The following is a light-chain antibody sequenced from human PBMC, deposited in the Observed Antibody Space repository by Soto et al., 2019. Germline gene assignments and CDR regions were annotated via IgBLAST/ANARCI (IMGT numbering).Light chain of an antibody. CDR1: QSLLHSNGYNY. CDR2: LGS. Sequence: DIVMTQSPLSLPVTPGETASISCRSSQSLLHSNGYNYLDWYLQKPGQSPHLLIYLGSNRASGVPDRFSGRGSGTDFTLKISRVGAEDVGVYYCLQALQSPFTFGPGTKVDIK. CDR3: LQALQSPFT. V-gene: IGKV2-28*01. J-gene: IGKJ3*01.